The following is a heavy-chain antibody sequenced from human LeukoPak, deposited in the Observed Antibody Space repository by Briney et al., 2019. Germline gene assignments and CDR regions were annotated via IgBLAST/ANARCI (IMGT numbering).Heavy chain of an antibody. J-gene: IGHJ4*02. D-gene: IGHD2-2*01. CDR2: IYYSGST. Sequence: SETLSLTCTVSGGSVSSGSYYWSWIRQPPGKGLEWIVYIYYSGSTNYNPSLKSRVTISVDTSKNQFSLKLSSVTAADTAVYYCARDGVYCSSTSCSKYYFDYWGQGTLVTVSS. CDR3: ARDGVYCSSTSCSKYYFDY. CDR1: GGSVSSGSYY. V-gene: IGHV4-61*01.